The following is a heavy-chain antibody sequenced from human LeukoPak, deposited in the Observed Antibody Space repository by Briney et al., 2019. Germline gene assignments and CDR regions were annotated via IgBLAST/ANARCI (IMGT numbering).Heavy chain of an antibody. D-gene: IGHD3-22*01. CDR3: ARVVVITTDWYFDL. CDR1: GGSISSGGYS. Sequence: SQTLSLTCAVSGGSISSGGYSWSWIRQPPGKGLEWIGYIYHSGGTYYNPSLKSRVTISVDRSKNQFSLKLSSVTAADTAVYYCARVVVITTDWYFDLWGRGTLSLSPQ. J-gene: IGHJ2*01. CDR2: IYHSGGT. V-gene: IGHV4-30-2*01.